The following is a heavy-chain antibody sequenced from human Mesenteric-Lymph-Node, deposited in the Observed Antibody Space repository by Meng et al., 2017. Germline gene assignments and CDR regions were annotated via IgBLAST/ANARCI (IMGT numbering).Heavy chain of an antibody. CDR2: IYYSGTT. J-gene: IGHJ6*02. CDR3: ARGPYCSGGSCRNGMDV. V-gene: IGHV4-39*07. D-gene: IGHD2-15*01. Sequence: SETLSLTCTVSGDSISRSNYYWGWIRQPPGKGLEWIGIIYYSGTTYCNPSLKSLVTISVDTSKNQFSLKLSSVTAADTAVYYCARGPYCSGGSCRNGMDVWGQGTTVTVSS. CDR1: GDSISRSNYY.